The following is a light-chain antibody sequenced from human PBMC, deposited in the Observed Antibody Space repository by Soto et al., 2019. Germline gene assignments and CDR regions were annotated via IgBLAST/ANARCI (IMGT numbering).Light chain of an antibody. CDR2: HTS. J-gene: IGKJ5*01. CDR3: QQCHATPLT. Sequence: EIVLTQSPGTLSLSPGERATLSCRASQSVGGSLAWYQQRPGQAPRLLVYHTSNRATGIPDRFSGSGYGTDFTLTITTLQPEDVGIYYCQQCHATPLTFGQGTRLEI. CDR1: QSVGGS. V-gene: IGKV3D-20*02.